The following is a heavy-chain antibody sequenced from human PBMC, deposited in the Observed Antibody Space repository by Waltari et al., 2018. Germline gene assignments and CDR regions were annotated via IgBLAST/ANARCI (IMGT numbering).Heavy chain of an antibody. J-gene: IGHJ5*01. CDR1: GFTFKNYW. CDR2: MYNDGTRI. CDR3: ARDYNSYFDS. Sequence: EVQLVESGGGSVQPGGSLRLSCAASGFTFKNYWMHWVRQVPGQGLVWVSRMYNDGTRINYADYVKGRFTISRDNAKNTLFLQMNSLRAEDTAVYYCARDYNSYFDSWGQGTLVTVSS. D-gene: IGHD5-18*01. V-gene: IGHV3-74*01.